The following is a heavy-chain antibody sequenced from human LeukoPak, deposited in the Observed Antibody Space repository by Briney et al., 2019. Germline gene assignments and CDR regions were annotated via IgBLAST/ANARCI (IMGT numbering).Heavy chain of an antibody. D-gene: IGHD3-3*01. CDR1: GFTFSSYA. Sequence: PGGSLRLSCAASGFTFSSYAMSWVRQAPGKGLEWVSAISGSGGSTYYADSVKGRFTISRDNSRNTLYLQMNSLRAEDTAVYYCARAVAGPFPGVWSGSYNWFDPWGQGTLVTVSS. V-gene: IGHV3-23*01. CDR2: ISGSGGST. CDR3: ARAVAGPFPGVWSGSYNWFDP. J-gene: IGHJ5*02.